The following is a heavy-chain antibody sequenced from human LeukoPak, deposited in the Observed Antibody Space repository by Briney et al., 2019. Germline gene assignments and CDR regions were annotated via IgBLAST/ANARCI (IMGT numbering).Heavy chain of an antibody. V-gene: IGHV3-23*01. CDR3: AKAIAGYSSGWYDY. J-gene: IGHJ4*02. CDR2: ISGSGVST. D-gene: IGHD6-19*01. CDR1: GFTFSSHA. Sequence: GGSLRLSCAASGFTFSSHAMSWVRQAPGKGLEWVSAISGSGVSTYYADSVKGRFTISRDNSKSTLYLQMNSLRAEDTAVYNCAKAIAGYSSGWYDYWGQGTLVTVSS.